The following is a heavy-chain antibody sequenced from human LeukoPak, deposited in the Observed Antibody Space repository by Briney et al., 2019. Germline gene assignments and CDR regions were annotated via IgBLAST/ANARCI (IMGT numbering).Heavy chain of an antibody. D-gene: IGHD4-17*01. CDR1: GFTFSSYG. CDR3: AGDYGEYYYGMDV. CDR2: IWYDGSNK. V-gene: IGHV3-33*01. Sequence: GGSLRLSCAASGFTFSSYGLHWVRQAPGKGLEWVAVIWYDGSNKCYADSVKGRFTISRDNSKNTLYLQMNSLRAEDTAVYYCAGDYGEYYYGMDVWGQGTTVTVSS. J-gene: IGHJ6*02.